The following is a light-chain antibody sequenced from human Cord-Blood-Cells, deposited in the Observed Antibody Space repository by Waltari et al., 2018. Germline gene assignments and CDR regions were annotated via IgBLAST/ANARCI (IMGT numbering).Light chain of an antibody. V-gene: IGLV1-47*01. CDR3: AAWDDSLSGWV. J-gene: IGLJ3*02. CDR2: RNN. CDR1: SSTIGSNY. Sequence: QSVLTQPPSASGTPGQRVTISCSGSSSTIGSNYVYWYQQLPGTAPKPPIYRNNQRPSGVPYRFSGSKSGTSASLAISGLRSEDEADYYCAAWDDSLSGWVFGGGTKLTVL.